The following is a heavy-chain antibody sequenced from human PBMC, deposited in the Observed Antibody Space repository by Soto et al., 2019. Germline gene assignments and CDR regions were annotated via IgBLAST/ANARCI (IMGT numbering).Heavy chain of an antibody. CDR2: IFYTGGT. J-gene: IGHJ6*01. V-gene: IGHV4-59*01. CDR1: GVSIDKYY. CDR3: ARGIQPPTLSPWDV. Sequence: XGTLSLTCNVSGVSIDKYYWTWIRQSPGRGLEWIGYIFYTGGTNYNPSLKSRVTISADVSKSQVSLKMTSVTAADTALYYCARGIQPPTLSPWDVWGQGSPVTVSS. D-gene: IGHD1-1*01.